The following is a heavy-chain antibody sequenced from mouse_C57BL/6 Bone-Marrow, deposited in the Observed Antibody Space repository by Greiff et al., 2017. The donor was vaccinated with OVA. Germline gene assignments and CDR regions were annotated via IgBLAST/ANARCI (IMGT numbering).Heavy chain of an antibody. V-gene: IGHV1-50*01. CDR3: ARTAFGYGSSYYFDY. D-gene: IGHD1-1*01. Sequence: VQLQQPGAELVKPGASVKLSCKASGYTFTSYWMQWVKQRPGQGLEWIGEIDPSDSYTNYNQKFKSKATLTVDKPSSTAYMQLSSLTSEDSAVYYCARTAFGYGSSYYFDYWGQGTTLTVSS. CDR2: IDPSDSYT. J-gene: IGHJ2*01. CDR1: GYTFTSYW.